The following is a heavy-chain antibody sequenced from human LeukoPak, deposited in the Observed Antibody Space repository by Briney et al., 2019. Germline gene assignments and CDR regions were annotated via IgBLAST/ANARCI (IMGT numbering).Heavy chain of an antibody. J-gene: IGHJ4*02. CDR3: ARGTVVAATPLDY. CDR1: GDSFNSADYY. CDR2: IYYSGST. Sequence: SETLSLTCSVSGDSFNSADYYWSWIRQPPGKGLEWIGSIYYSGSTYYNPSLKSRVTISVDTSKNQFSLKLSSVTAADTAVYYCARGTVVAATPLDYWGQGTLVTVSS. V-gene: IGHV4-39*07. D-gene: IGHD2-15*01.